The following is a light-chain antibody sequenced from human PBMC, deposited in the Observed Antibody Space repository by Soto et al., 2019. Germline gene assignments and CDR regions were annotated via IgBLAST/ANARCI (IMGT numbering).Light chain of an antibody. J-gene: IGKJ2*01. Sequence: ELVLTQSPGTLSFSPGERATLSCRASQSISNDYLAWYQQKPGQSPRLLIYRASSRATGIPDRFSGSGSGTDFTLTISRLEPEDFAVYYCHQYGSSPYTFGQGTKLEIK. CDR3: HQYGSSPYT. V-gene: IGKV3-20*01. CDR2: RAS. CDR1: QSISNDY.